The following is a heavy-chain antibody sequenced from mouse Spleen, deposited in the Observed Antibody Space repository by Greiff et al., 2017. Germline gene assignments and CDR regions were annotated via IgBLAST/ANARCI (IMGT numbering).Heavy chain of an antibody. Sequence: EVQGVESGGGLVKPGGSLKLSCAASGFTFSSYAMSWVRQTPEKRLEWVATISSGGSYTYYPDSVKGRFTISRDNAKNTLYLQMSSLRSEDTAMYYCARHTGYGSSWYFDVWGAGTTVTVSS. CDR3: ARHTGYGSSWYFDV. CDR1: GFTFSSYA. CDR2: ISSGGSYT. V-gene: IGHV5-9-3*01. D-gene: IGHD1-1*01. J-gene: IGHJ1*01.